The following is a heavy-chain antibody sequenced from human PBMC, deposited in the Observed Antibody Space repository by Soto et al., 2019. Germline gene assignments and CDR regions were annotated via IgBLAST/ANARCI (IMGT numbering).Heavy chain of an antibody. D-gene: IGHD3-22*01. J-gene: IGHJ4*02. CDR2: IWYDGSNK. V-gene: IGHV3-33*01. Sequence: PGGSLRLSCAASGFTFSSYGMHWFRQAPGKGLEWVAVIWYDGSNKYYADSVKGRFTISRDNSKNTLYLQMNSLRAEDTAVYYCARDNIPHDYYDSSGYYPHFDYWGQGTLVTVSS. CDR1: GFTFSSYG. CDR3: ARDNIPHDYYDSSGYYPHFDY.